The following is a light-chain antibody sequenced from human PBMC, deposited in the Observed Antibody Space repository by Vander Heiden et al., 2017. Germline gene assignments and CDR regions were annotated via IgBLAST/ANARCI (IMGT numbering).Light chain of an antibody. J-gene: IGKJ1*01. CDR2: DAA. V-gene: IGKV3-15*01. CDR3: QQYYDWWT. CDR1: QSISSS. Sequence: EILMTQSPAILSVSPGARATLSCMASQSISSSLAWYQQKPGQGPRLLIYDAATRVNGIPAKFSGSGSGTEFTLTISSLQSEDFAVYYCQQYYDWWTFGQGTKVEIK.